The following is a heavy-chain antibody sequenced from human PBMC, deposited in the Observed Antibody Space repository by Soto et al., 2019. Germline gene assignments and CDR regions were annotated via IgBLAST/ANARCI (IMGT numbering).Heavy chain of an antibody. D-gene: IGHD3-16*01. CDR2: INPNSGGT. J-gene: IGHJ6*02. Sequence: GASVKVSCKASGYTFTGYYMHWVRQAPGQGLEWMGWINPNSGGTNYAQKFRGRVTMTRDTSISTAYMELSRLRSDDTAVYYCARDSRLLGLWPSHYGMDVWGQGTTVTVSS. CDR1: GYTFTGYY. CDR3: ARDSRLLGLWPSHYGMDV. V-gene: IGHV1-2*02.